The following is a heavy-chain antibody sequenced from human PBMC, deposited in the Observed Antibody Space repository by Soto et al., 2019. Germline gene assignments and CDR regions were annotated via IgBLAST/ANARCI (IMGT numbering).Heavy chain of an antibody. CDR1: GYTFTSYG. Sequence: QVQLVQSGAEVKKPGASVKVSCKASGYTFTSYGISWVRQAPGQGLEWMGWISAYNGNTNYAQKLQGRVTMTTDTSTSTAYMELRSLRSDDTAVYYCARDSTTIFGVVITSNFDYWVQGTLVTVSS. D-gene: IGHD3-3*01. V-gene: IGHV1-18*01. CDR2: ISAYNGNT. CDR3: ARDSTTIFGVVITSNFDY. J-gene: IGHJ4*02.